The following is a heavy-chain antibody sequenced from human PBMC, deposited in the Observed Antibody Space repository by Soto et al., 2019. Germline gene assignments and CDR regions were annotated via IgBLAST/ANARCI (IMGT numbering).Heavy chain of an antibody. J-gene: IGHJ4*02. CDR1: GFTFSSYS. CDR3: ARDDQVVGAVDY. Sequence: PGGSLRLSCAASGFTFSSYSMNWVRQAPGKGLEWVSSISSSSSYIYYADSVKGRFTISRDNAKNSLYLQMNSLRAEDTAVYYCARDDQVVGAVDYWGQGTLVTVSS. V-gene: IGHV3-21*01. CDR2: ISSSSSYI. D-gene: IGHD1-26*01.